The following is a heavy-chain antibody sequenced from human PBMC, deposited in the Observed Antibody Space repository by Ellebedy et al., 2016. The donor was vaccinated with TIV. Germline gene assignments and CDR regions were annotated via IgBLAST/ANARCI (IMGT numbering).Heavy chain of an antibody. J-gene: IGHJ4*02. CDR3: AKVEGVGVLVRGLDLAPFGN. Sequence: PGGSLRLSCAATGFRFSSYGMHWVRQVPGKGLAWVAFIRYDGNHKYYADSVKGRFTVSRDNSKGTLYLQMNSLREDDAAMYYCAKVEGVGVLVRGLDLAPFGNWGQGALVTVSS. CDR1: GFRFSSYG. CDR2: IRYDGNHK. V-gene: IGHV3-30*02. D-gene: IGHD3-10*01.